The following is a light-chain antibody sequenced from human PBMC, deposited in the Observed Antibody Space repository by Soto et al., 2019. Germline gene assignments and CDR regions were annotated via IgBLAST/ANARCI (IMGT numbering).Light chain of an antibody. J-gene: IGKJ2*01. Sequence: EIVLTQSPATLSLSPGERATLSCRASQSVSSYLAWYQQKPGQAPRLLIYDASNRATGIPARFSGSGSGTDFTHNLNRLDPDDFAVYSCQQRSHWPPTFGQGTKMEIK. CDR3: QQRSHWPPT. CDR1: QSVSSY. CDR2: DAS. V-gene: IGKV3-11*01.